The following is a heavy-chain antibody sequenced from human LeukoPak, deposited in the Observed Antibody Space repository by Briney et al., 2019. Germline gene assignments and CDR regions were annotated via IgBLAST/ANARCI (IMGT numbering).Heavy chain of an antibody. J-gene: IGHJ6*02. CDR3: ARSLRGNGMDV. D-gene: IGHD4-17*01. CDR2: IYYSGST. V-gene: IGHV4-59*01. CDR1: GGSISSYY. Sequence: SETLSLTCTVSGGSISSYYWRWIRQPPGKGLEWIGYIYYSGSTNYNPSLKSRVTISVDTSKNQFSLKLSSVTAADTAVYYCARSLRGNGMDVWGQGSTVTVS.